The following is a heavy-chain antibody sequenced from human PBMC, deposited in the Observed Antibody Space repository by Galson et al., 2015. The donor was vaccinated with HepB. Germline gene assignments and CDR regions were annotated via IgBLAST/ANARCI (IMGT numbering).Heavy chain of an antibody. D-gene: IGHD5-18*01. Sequence: SLRLSCAASGFTFSDAWMSWVRQAPGKGLEWVGRIKSKSDDGTTDYGAPVKGRFVISRDDSKNTLHLQMNSLQIEDTAVYYCVILWLGHSYGWGYWGQGTLVTVSS. CDR1: GFTFSDAW. CDR3: VILWLGHSYGWGY. V-gene: IGHV3-15*01. CDR2: IKSKSDDGTT. J-gene: IGHJ4*02.